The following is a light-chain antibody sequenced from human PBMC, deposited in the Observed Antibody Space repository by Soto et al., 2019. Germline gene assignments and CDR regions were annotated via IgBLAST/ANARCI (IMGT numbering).Light chain of an antibody. CDR3: SSFTTSNVVV. Sequence: QSALTQPASVSGSPGQSITISCTGTDSDIGVYNYVSWYQQHPGKAPILLIYEVTHRPSGISSRFSGSKSGNTASLTISGLQTDDEASYCCSSFTTSNVVVFGGGTKVTVL. CDR2: EVT. V-gene: IGLV2-14*01. J-gene: IGLJ2*01. CDR1: DSDIGVYNY.